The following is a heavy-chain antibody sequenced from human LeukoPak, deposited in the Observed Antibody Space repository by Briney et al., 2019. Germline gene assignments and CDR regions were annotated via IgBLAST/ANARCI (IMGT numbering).Heavy chain of an antibody. CDR3: ARTLSGGSHYYYYMDV. D-gene: IGHD2-15*01. CDR1: GGSISSYY. CDR2: IDTSGDT. Sequence: SETLSLTCTVSGGSISSYYWSWLRQPAGKGLEWIGRIDTSGDTTYNASLKSRVTMSVDTSKNHFSLRLSSVTAADTAVYYCARTLSGGSHYYYYMDVWGKGTTVSVSS. J-gene: IGHJ6*03. V-gene: IGHV4-4*07.